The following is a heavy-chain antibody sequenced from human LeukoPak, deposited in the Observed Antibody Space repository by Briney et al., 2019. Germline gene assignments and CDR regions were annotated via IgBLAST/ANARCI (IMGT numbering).Heavy chain of an antibody. CDR2: IKQDGSEK. Sequence: GGSLRLSCAASGFTFSSYWMSWVRQAPGKGLEWVANIKQDGSEKYYVDSVKGRFTISRDNAKNSLYLQMNSLRAEDTAVYYCARSVIGYCSSTSCYLAFDIWGQGTMATVSS. J-gene: IGHJ3*02. CDR3: ARSVIGYCSSTSCYLAFDI. V-gene: IGHV3-7*01. CDR1: GFTFSSYW. D-gene: IGHD2-2*01.